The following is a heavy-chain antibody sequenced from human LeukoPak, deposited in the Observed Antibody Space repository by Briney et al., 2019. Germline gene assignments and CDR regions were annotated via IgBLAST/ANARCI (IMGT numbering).Heavy chain of an antibody. J-gene: IGHJ4*02. CDR3: ARVPWSSVTILDY. Sequence: GGSLRLSCAASGFTFSSYAMSWVRQAPGKGLEWVANIKQDGSEKYYVDSVKGRFTISRGNAKNSLYLQMNSLRAEDTAVYYCARVPWSSVTILDYWGQGTLVTVSS. CDR2: IKQDGSEK. D-gene: IGHD3-10*01. CDR1: GFTFSSYA. V-gene: IGHV3-7*01.